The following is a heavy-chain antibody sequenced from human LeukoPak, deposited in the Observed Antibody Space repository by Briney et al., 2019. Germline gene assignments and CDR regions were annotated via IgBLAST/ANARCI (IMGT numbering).Heavy chain of an antibody. Sequence: SETLSLTCTVSGGSISNYYWSWIRQPPGKGLEWIGYIYYSGSTKYNPSLKSRVTISVDTSKNQFSLKLSSVTAADTAVYYCARVDSSIWYAVFDYWGQGTLVTVSS. J-gene: IGHJ4*02. V-gene: IGHV4-59*01. CDR2: IYYSGST. D-gene: IGHD6-13*01. CDR3: ARVDSSIWYAVFDY. CDR1: GGSISNYY.